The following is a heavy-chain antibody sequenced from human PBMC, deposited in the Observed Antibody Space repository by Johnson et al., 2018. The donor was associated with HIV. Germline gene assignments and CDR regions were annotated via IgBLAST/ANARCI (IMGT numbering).Heavy chain of an antibody. CDR2: IRSKAHGGTT. CDR1: GFSFVDYT. D-gene: IGHD1-26*01. Sequence: EVQLVESGGGLVQPGRSLSLSCTTSGFSFVDYTMSWFRQAPGKGLEWVGFIRSKAHGGTTEYAASVKGRFTISRDDSKSIAYLQMNSLQTEDTAVYYCAREKWELRGDAFDIWGQGTMVTVSS. CDR3: AREKWELRGDAFDI. V-gene: IGHV3-49*03. J-gene: IGHJ3*02.